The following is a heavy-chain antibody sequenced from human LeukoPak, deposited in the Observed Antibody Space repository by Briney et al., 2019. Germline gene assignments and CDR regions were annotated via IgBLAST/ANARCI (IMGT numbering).Heavy chain of an antibody. CDR2: IYYSGST. CDR3: ARASLRGLWVDY. CDR1: GGSISSSSYY. V-gene: IGHV4-39*01. D-gene: IGHD3-10*01. J-gene: IGHJ4*02. Sequence: SETLSLTCTVSGGSISSSSYYWGWIRQPPGKGLEWIGSIYYSGSTYYNPSLKSRVTISVDTSKNQFSLKLSSVTAADTAVYYCARASLRGLWVDYWGQGTLVTVSS.